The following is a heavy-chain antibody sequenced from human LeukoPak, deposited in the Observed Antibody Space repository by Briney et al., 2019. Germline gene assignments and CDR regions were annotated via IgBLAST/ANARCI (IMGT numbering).Heavy chain of an antibody. J-gene: IGHJ4*02. CDR1: GYTFTSYD. V-gene: IGHV1-8*03. Sequence: GASVKVSCKASGYTFTSYDINWVRQATGQGLEWMGWMNPSSGNTGYVQKFQGRVTITRNTSISTAYMELSSLRSEDTAVYYCARGFMVRGVTSTFDYWGQGTLVTVSS. CDR3: ARGFMVRGVTSTFDY. D-gene: IGHD3-10*01. CDR2: MNPSSGNT.